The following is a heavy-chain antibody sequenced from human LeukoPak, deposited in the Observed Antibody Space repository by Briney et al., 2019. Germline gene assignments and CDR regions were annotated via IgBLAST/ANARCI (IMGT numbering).Heavy chain of an antibody. V-gene: IGHV4-61*02. CDR1: GGSISSGDYY. D-gene: IGHD1-26*01. Sequence: PSQTLSLTCTVSGGSISSGDYYWSWIRQPAGKGLEWIGRIYTSGSTNYNPSLKSRVTMSVDTSKNQFSLKLSPVTAADTAVYYCARYGIVGATYLDYWGQGTLVTVSS. CDR2: IYTSGST. J-gene: IGHJ4*02. CDR3: ARYGIVGATYLDY.